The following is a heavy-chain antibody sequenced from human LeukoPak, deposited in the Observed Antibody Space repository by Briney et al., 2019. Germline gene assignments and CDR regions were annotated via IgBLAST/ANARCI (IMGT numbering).Heavy chain of an antibody. J-gene: IGHJ4*02. CDR2: IIPIFGIA. D-gene: IGHD3-10*01. Sequence: SVKVSCKASGGTFSSYAINWVRQAPGQGLEWMGRIIPIFGIANYAQKFQGRVTITADKSTSTAYMELSSLRSEDTAVYYCAGETFAITMVRGVILHYWGQGTLVTVSS. CDR3: AGETFAITMVRGVILHY. V-gene: IGHV1-69*04. CDR1: GGTFSSYA.